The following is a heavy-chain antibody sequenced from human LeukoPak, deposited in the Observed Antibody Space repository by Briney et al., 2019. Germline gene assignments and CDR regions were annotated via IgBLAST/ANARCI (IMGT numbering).Heavy chain of an antibody. CDR2: IAPHSGGT. D-gene: IGHD6-13*01. CDR1: GYTFTDYY. V-gene: IGHV1-2*02. Sequence: ASVSVSCKASGYTFTDYYINWVRQAPGQGLEWVGWIAPHSGGTNYAQKFRGRITFTSDTSAMTAYMDLSSLSPDDAAVYYCARDPPKYSNWYFKFDIWGQGTLVTVSS. CDR3: ARDPPKYSNWYFKFDI. J-gene: IGHJ4*02.